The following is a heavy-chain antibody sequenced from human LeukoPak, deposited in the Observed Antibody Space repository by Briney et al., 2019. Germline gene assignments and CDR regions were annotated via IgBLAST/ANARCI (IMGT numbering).Heavy chain of an antibody. D-gene: IGHD5-18*01. Sequence: PGGSLRLSCAASGFTFSSYAMHWVRQAPGKGLEYVSAISSNGGSTYYANSVKGRFTISRDNSKNTLYLQMGSLRAEDTAVYYCARPMWDTAMVTPTAYYFDYWGQGTLVTVSS. CDR3: ARPMWDTAMVTPTAYYFDY. V-gene: IGHV3-64*01. CDR2: ISSNGGST. J-gene: IGHJ4*02. CDR1: GFTFSSYA.